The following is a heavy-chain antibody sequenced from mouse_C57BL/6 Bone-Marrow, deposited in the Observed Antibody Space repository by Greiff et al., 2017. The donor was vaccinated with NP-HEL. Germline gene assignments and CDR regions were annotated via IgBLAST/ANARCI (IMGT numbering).Heavy chain of an antibody. J-gene: IGHJ4*01. CDR1: GYTFTSYW. D-gene: IGHD1-1*01. CDR2: INPSNGGT. V-gene: IGHV1-53*01. CDR3: ARRCYYGSSYDYAMDY. Sequence: QVQLQQPGTELVKPGASVKLSCKASGYTFTSYWMHWVKQRPGQGLEWIGNINPSNGGTNYNEKFKSKATLTVDKSSSTAYMQLSSLTSEDSAVYYCARRCYYGSSYDYAMDYWGQGTSVTVSS.